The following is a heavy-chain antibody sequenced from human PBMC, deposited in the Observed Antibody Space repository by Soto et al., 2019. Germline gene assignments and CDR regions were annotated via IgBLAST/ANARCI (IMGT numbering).Heavy chain of an antibody. CDR3: ARDTGDGTFDF. CDR2: INAGYGNT. CDR1: GYTFSSYA. Sequence: ALVKVSCKASGYTFSSYAMHWVRQAPGQRLEWMGWINAGYGNTKSSQKFQDRVTISRDTSASTAYMELTSLRSEDTAVYYCARDTGDGTFDFWGQGTLVTVSS. J-gene: IGHJ4*02. V-gene: IGHV1-3*01. D-gene: IGHD7-27*01.